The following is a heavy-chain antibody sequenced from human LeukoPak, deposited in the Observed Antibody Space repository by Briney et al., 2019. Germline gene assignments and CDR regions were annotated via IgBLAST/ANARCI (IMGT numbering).Heavy chain of an antibody. Sequence: KPSETLTLTCAVYSGSFNGYYWTWIRQPPGKGLEWIGEINHSGSTNYNLSLKRGFTTSMDTSKNQFSLEVTSVTAADTAVYYCARHYFDSRGYLYYFDWWSQGTLVTVSS. CDR2: INHSGST. CDR1: SGSFNGYY. CDR3: ARHYFDSRGYLYYFDW. V-gene: IGHV4-34*01. J-gene: IGHJ4*02. D-gene: IGHD3-22*01.